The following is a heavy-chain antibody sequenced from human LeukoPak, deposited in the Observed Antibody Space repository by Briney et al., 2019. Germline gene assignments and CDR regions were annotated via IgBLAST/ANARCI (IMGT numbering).Heavy chain of an antibody. V-gene: IGHV4-39*01. D-gene: IGHD3-22*01. CDR2: IYYSGTT. CDR1: GGSISSSSYY. J-gene: IGHJ4*02. Sequence: PSETLSLTCTVSGGSISSSSYYWGWIRQPPGKGLEWIGNIYYSGTTYCSPSLKSRVTISVDTSKNQFPLRLSSVTAADTAVYYCATIDDSSGYYYFAYWGQGTLVTVSS. CDR3: ATIDDSSGYYYFAY.